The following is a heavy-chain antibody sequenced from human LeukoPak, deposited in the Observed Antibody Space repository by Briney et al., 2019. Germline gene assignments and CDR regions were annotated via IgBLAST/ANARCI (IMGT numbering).Heavy chain of an antibody. CDR2: ISDSGGRT. CDR1: GFTFSNYA. Sequence: GGSLRLSCAASGFTFSNYAMTWVRQAPGKGLEWVSAISDSGGRTYYADSVKGRFTISRDASKNTVYLQMNSLRAEDTAVYYGAKSGSCDSWGQGTLVTVSS. V-gene: IGHV3-23*01. CDR3: AKSGSCDS. J-gene: IGHJ4*02.